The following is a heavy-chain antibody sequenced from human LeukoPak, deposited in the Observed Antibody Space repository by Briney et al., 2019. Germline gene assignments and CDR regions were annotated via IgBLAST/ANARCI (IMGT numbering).Heavy chain of an antibody. V-gene: IGHV3-23*01. CDR1: GFTFSSYG. Sequence: GGSLRLSCAASGFTFSSYGMSWVRQAPGKGLEWVSTISGSGGSIHYADSVKGRFTISRDNSKNTLYLQINSLRAEDTAVYYCAKDEVRGVITPYFFDYWGQGTLVTVSS. CDR2: ISGSGGSI. J-gene: IGHJ4*02. CDR3: AKDEVRGVITPYFFDY. D-gene: IGHD3-10*01.